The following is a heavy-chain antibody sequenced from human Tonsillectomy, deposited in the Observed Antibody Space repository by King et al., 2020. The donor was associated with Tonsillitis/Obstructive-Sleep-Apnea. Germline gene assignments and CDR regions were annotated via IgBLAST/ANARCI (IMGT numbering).Heavy chain of an antibody. J-gene: IGHJ4*02. CDR2: INPSGGST. D-gene: IGHD2-15*01. Sequence: QLVQSGAEVKKPGASVKVSCKASGYTFTSYYMHWVRQAPGQGLEWMGIINPSGGSTSYAQKFQGRVTMTRDTSTSTVYMGLSSLRSEDTAVYYCARDPVVVVAATPRYDYWGQGTLVTVSS. CDR3: ARDPVVVVAATPRYDY. CDR1: GYTFTSYY. V-gene: IGHV1-46*01.